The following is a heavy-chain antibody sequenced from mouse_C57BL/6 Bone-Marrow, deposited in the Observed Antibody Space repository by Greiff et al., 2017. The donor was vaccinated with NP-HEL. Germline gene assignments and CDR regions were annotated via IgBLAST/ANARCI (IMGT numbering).Heavy chain of an antibody. D-gene: IGHD2-3*01. CDR2: ISNGGGST. Sequence: EVQLQESGGGLVQPGGSLKLSCAASGFTFSDYYMYWVRQTPEKRLEWVAYISNGGGSTYYPDTVKGRFTISRDNAKNTLYLQMSRLKSEDTAMYYCARRDGYFYAMDYWGQGTSVTVSS. J-gene: IGHJ4*01. CDR1: GFTFSDYY. V-gene: IGHV5-12*01. CDR3: ARRDGYFYAMDY.